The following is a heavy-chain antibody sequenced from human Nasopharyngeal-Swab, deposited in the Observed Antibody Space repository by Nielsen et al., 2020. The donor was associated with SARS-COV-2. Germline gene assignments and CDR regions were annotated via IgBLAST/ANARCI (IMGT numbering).Heavy chain of an antibody. J-gene: IGHJ4*02. V-gene: IGHV4-38-2*02. CDR3: ARGGYSSGWVVY. Sequence: SETLSLTCTVSGYSISSGYYWGWIRQPPGKGLEWIGSIYHSGSTYYNPSLKSRVTISVDTSKNQSSLKLNSVTAADTAVYYCARGGYSSGWVVYWGQGTLVTVSS. D-gene: IGHD6-19*01. CDR1: GYSISSGYY. CDR2: IYHSGST.